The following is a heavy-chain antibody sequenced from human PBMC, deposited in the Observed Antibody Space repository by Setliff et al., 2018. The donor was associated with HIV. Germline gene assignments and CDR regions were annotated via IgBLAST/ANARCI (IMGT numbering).Heavy chain of an antibody. Sequence: PGGSLRLSCAASGFNFNNHAMHWVRQAPGKGLEWVAVISYDGGNKYYADSVKGRFTISRDNSKNTLYLQMNSLRAEDTAVYYCAKDRTDAFDIWGQGTMVTVSS. CDR3: AKDRTDAFDI. J-gene: IGHJ3*02. CDR2: ISYDGGNK. V-gene: IGHV3-30-3*01. CDR1: GFNFNNHA.